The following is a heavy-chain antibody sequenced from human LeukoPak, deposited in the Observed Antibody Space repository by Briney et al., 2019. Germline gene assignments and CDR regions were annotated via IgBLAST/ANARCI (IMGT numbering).Heavy chain of an antibody. J-gene: IGHJ4*02. CDR3: AAGYDSSGYYSSMGDY. V-gene: IGHV1-69*01. Sequence: ASVKVSCKASGGTFSSYAISWVRQAPGQGLEWMGGIIPIFGTANYAQKFQGRVTITADESTSTAYMELSSLRSEDTAVYYCAAGYDSSGYYSSMGDYWGQGTLVTVSP. CDR2: IIPIFGTA. CDR1: GGTFSSYA. D-gene: IGHD3-22*01.